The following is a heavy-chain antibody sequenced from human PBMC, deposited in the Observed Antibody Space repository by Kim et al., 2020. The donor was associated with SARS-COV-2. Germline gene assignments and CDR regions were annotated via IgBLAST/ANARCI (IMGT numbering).Heavy chain of an antibody. CDR1: GASISSTNYY. J-gene: IGHJ4*02. Sequence: SETLSLTCTVSGASISSTNYYWAWIRQPPGKGLEWIGNIYYSGSAFYNPSLKSRVTISVDTSKNQFSLKLSSLTAADTAVYYCARLFPPYYPYYFDYWGQGTLVTVSS. CDR3: ARLFPPYYPYYFDY. V-gene: IGHV4-39*01. D-gene: IGHD1-26*01. CDR2: IYYSGSA.